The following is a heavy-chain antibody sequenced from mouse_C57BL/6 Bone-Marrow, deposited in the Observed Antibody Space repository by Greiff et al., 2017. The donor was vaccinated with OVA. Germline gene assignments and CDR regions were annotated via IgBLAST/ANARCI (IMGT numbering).Heavy chain of an antibody. V-gene: IGHV1-61*01. CDR1: GYTFTSYW. J-gene: IGHJ1*03. CDR2: IYPSDSET. CDR3: AGYYGSRTGYFDV. D-gene: IGHD1-1*01. Sequence: VQLQQPGAELVRPGSSVKLSCKASGYTFTSYWMDWVKQRPGQGLEWIGNIYPSDSETHYNQKFKDKATLTVDKSSSTAYMQLSSLTSEDSAVYYCAGYYGSRTGYFDVWGTGTTVTVSS.